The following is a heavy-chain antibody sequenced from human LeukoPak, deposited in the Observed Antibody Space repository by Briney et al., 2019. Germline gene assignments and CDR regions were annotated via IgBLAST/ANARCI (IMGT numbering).Heavy chain of an antibody. D-gene: IGHD3-10*01. J-gene: IGHJ5*02. CDR3: AREKRDYYGSRRRWFDP. CDR2: IYYSGST. V-gene: IGHV4-39*02. CDR1: GGSIRSSSYY. Sequence: SETLSLTCTVSGGSIRSSSYYWGWIRQPPGKGLEWIGSIYYSGSTYYNPSLKSRVTISVDTSKNQFSLKLSSVTAADTAVYYCAREKRDYYGSRRRWFDPWGQGTLVTVSS.